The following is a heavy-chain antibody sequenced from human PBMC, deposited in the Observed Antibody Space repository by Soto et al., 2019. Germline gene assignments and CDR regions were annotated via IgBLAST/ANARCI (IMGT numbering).Heavy chain of an antibody. CDR1: GFTFSSYA. D-gene: IGHD6-13*01. J-gene: IGHJ4*02. CDR3: ARDGVPRIYSSSWYFLDF. Sequence: GGSLRLSCAASGFTFSSYAMHWVRQAPGKGLEWVAVISYDGSNKYYADSVKGRFTISRDNSKNTLYLQMNSLRAEDTAVYYSARDGVPRIYSSSWYFLDFWCQATLLTVSS. CDR2: ISYDGSNK. V-gene: IGHV3-30-3*01.